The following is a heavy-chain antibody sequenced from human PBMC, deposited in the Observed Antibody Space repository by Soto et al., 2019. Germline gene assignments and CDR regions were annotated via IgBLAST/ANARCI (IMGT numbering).Heavy chain of an antibody. D-gene: IGHD3-10*01. Sequence: SETLSLTCTVSGGSIGSGGYYWSWIRQHPGKGLEWIGYVYYSGSTYYNPSLNSRVSISVDTSKNQFSLELSSVTASDTATYYCARLPTISMPREPLDSWGQGTLVTVSS. CDR1: GGSIGSGGYY. CDR3: ARLPTISMPREPLDS. CDR2: VYYSGST. J-gene: IGHJ4*02. V-gene: IGHV4-31*03.